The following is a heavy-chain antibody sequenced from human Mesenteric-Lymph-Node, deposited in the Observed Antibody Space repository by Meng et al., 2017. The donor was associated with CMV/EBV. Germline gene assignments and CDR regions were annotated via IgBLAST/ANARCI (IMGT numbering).Heavy chain of an antibody. CDR2: ISYDGNNK. Sequence: GGSLRLSCAASGFTFDSYAMHWVRQAPGKGLEWVAVISYDGNNKYYADSVKGRFTISRDNSKNTLYLQMNSLRVEDTAVYYCARAPGGDTVIIPYYNGMDVWGQGTTVTVSS. J-gene: IGHJ6*02. CDR1: GFTFDSYA. V-gene: IGHV3-30*04. D-gene: IGHD5-18*01. CDR3: ARAPGGDTVIIPYYNGMDV.